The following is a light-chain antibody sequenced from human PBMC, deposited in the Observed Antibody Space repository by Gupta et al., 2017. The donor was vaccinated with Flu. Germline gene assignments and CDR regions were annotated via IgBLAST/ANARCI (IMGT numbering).Light chain of an antibody. V-gene: IGLV3-21*02. CDR2: DDC. CDR3: KVWGSRSDHGV. Sequence: SYVPPQPPSVSVAPGHTARLPCGGNQIGSKTVLWYQQKPGKAPELVISDDCYRPSGIPERFSGSNSGNTATLTIRRVEAEDEADYYCKVWGSRSDHGVFGGGTKLTVL. J-gene: IGLJ3*02. CDR1: QIGSKT.